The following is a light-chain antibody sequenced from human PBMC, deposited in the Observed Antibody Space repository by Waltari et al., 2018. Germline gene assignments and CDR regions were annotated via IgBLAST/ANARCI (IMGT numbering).Light chain of an antibody. CDR3: SSYTSSTAVI. J-gene: IGLJ2*01. CDR1: SRAIGGYNY. Sequence: QSALTQPAPVSASPGQSITISCTGTSRAIGGYNYAPWSQPHPGNAPKLVIYEVTNRPSGVSNRFSVSKSGNAASLTISGLQAEDEADYYCSSYTSSTAVIFGGGTKLTVL. V-gene: IGLV2-14*01. CDR2: EVT.